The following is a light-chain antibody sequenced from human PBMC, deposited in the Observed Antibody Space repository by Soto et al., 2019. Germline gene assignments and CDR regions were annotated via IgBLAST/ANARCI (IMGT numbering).Light chain of an antibody. CDR1: TSVSYSY. CDR2: GAS. V-gene: IGKV3-20*01. Sequence: EIVLTLSPSTVSVSPGERATLSCRSSTSVSYSYVAWYQRKPGQAPRLLIYGASRRATGIPDRFSGSGSGTDFTLTISRLQPEDFAVYYCQQYGGSLCTFGQGTKVDIK. J-gene: IGKJ1*01. CDR3: QQYGGSLCT.